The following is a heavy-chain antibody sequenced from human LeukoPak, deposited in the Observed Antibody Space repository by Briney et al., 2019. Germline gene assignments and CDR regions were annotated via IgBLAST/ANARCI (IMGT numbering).Heavy chain of an antibody. D-gene: IGHD3-16*02. J-gene: IGHJ3*02. CDR3: ARGRGELSAFDI. V-gene: IGHV3-30-3*01. CDR2: ISYDGSNK. CDR1: GFTFSSFA. Sequence: PGRSLRLSCAASGFTFSSFAMHWVRQAPGKGLEWVAVISYDGSNKYYADSVKGRFTISRDNSKNTLYLQMNSLRAEDTAVYYCARGRGELSAFDIWGQGTMVTVSS.